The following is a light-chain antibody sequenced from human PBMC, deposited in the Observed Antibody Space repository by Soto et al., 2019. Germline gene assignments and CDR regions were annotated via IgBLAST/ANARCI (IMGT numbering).Light chain of an antibody. CDR1: QSVLYSSNNKNY. CDR2: WAS. CDR3: QQYFTTLCT. Sequence: DIVMTQSPDSLAVSLGERATINCKSSQSVLYSSNNKNYLAWYQQKPGQPPKLLIYWASTRASGVPDRFRGSGSGTDFTLTISGLHAEDVAVYYCQQYFTTLCTFGQGTKVQIK. J-gene: IGKJ2*02. V-gene: IGKV4-1*01.